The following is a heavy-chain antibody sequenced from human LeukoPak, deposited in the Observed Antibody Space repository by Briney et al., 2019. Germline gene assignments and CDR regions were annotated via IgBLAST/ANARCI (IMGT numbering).Heavy chain of an antibody. CDR2: INPNSGGT. D-gene: IGHD1-26*01. V-gene: IGHV1-2*02. J-gene: IGHJ4*02. CDR1: GYTFTGYY. Sequence: GASVKVSCKASGYTFTGYYMHWVRQAPGQGLEWMGWINPNSGGTNYAQKFQGRVTMTRDTSISTAYMELSRLRSDDTAVYYCARASRLLPEAYYFDYWGQGTLVTVSS. CDR3: ARASRLLPEAYYFDY.